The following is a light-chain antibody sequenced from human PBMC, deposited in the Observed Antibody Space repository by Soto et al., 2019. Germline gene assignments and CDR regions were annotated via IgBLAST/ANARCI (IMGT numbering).Light chain of an antibody. J-gene: IGKJ2*01. CDR1: QSVRGSH. V-gene: IGKV3-20*01. CDR3: HHFDSAGT. Sequence: EIVLTQSPGTLSLSPGERATLSCRASQSVRGSHLGWYQQKPGQAPRLLIYSASSRATGVPDRFSGSGFGTDFTLTISRLEPEDFALYYCHHFDSAGTFGQGTTLEI. CDR2: SAS.